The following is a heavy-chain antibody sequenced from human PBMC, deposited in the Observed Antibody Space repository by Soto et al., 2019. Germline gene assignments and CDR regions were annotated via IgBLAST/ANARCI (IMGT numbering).Heavy chain of an antibody. Sequence: ASVKVSCKASGGSFRNYVMSWVRQAPGQGLEWMGGIIPVFETRTYAQKFQGRVTITADDSTSTVSMEMSNLRSEDTAVYFCSFNYDSNSYSRFDFWGQGTLVTVSS. CDR2: IIPVFETR. V-gene: IGHV1-69*13. CDR3: SFNYDSNSYSRFDF. J-gene: IGHJ4*02. D-gene: IGHD3-22*01. CDR1: GGSFRNYV.